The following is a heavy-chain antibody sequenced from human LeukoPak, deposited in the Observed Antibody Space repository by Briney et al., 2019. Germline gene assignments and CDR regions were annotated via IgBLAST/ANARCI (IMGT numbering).Heavy chain of an antibody. J-gene: IGHJ4*02. V-gene: IGHV4-39*01. CDR1: GGSISSSSAY. CDR3: VSPRGFSYGYFDY. Sequence: PSETLSLTCTVSGGSISSSSAYWGWLRQPPGKGLEWIGSIYYSKNTYYNPSLKSRVTISADTSKNQFSLTLGSVSATGTAVYYCVSPRGFSYGYFDYWGQGTLVTVSS. D-gene: IGHD5-18*01. CDR2: IYYSKNT.